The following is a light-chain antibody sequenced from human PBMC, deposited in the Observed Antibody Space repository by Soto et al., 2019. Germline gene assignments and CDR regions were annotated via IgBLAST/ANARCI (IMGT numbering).Light chain of an antibody. CDR2: GAS. V-gene: IGKV3-20*01. CDR3: QQYGSSGT. J-gene: IGKJ1*01. Sequence: GLSQSAGTLSLTKGERATLSCRASQSVSNNYLAWYQQKPGQAPRLLIYGASNRATGIPDRFSGSGSGTDFTLTISRLEPEDFAVYYCQQYGSSGTFGQRTK. CDR1: QSVSNNY.